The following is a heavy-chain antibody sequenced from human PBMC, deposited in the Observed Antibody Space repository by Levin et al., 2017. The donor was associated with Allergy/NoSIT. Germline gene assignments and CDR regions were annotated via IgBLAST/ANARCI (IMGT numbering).Heavy chain of an antibody. CDR1: GFTFSNAW. J-gene: IGHJ4*02. Sequence: GESLKISCAASGFTFSNAWMNWVRQAPGEGLEWVGRIKSKTDGGTTDYAAPVKGRFTISRDDSKNTLYLQMNSLKTEDTAVYYCTTDIGYYGDRDYWGQGTLVTVSS. CDR3: TTDIGYYGDRDY. V-gene: IGHV3-15*01. CDR2: IKSKTDGGTT. D-gene: IGHD4-17*01.